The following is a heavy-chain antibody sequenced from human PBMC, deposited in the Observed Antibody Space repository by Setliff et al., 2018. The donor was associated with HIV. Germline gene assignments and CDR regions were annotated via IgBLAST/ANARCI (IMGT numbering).Heavy chain of an antibody. J-gene: IGHJ4*02. CDR1: GFTFDDYA. D-gene: IGHD1-26*01. CDR3: VTFIVYGAGPDC. CDR2: ISWNSGSI. Sequence: GGSLRLSCAASGFTFDDYAVHWVRQAPGKGLEWVSGISWNSGSIGYADSVKGRFTISRDNAKNSLYLQMNSLRAEDTAVYYCVTFIVYGAGPDCWGQGTLVTVSS. V-gene: IGHV3-9*01.